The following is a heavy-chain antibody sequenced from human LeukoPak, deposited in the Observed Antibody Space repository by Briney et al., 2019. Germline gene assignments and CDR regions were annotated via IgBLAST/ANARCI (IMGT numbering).Heavy chain of an antibody. Sequence: SETLSLTCAVSGYSISSGYYWGWIRQPPGKWLGRIGSIYHSGSTYYNPSLKSRVTISVDTTKNQFSLKLNSVTAADTAVYYCAREVYCGGDCYSHYFDYWGQGTLVTVSS. CDR3: AREVYCGGDCYSHYFDY. CDR1: GYSISSGYY. V-gene: IGHV4-38-2*01. CDR2: IYHSGST. J-gene: IGHJ4*02. D-gene: IGHD2-21*01.